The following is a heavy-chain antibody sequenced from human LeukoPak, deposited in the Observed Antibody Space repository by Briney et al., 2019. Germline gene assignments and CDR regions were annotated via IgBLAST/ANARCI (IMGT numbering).Heavy chain of an antibody. Sequence: SETLSLTCTVSGGSISNYYWSWIRQPAGKGLEWIGRIYAGRNTDHNPSLKSRVTMLLDSSKNQFSLRLTSVTAADTAVYYCAREHKDYDGDGYYYGYWGQGTLVTVSS. CDR2: IYAGRNT. J-gene: IGHJ4*02. V-gene: IGHV4-4*07. CDR1: GGSISNYY. D-gene: IGHD2-21*02. CDR3: AREHKDYDGDGYYYGY.